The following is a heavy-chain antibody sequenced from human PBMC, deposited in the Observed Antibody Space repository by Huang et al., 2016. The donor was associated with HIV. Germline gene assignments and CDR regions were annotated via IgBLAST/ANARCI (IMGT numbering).Heavy chain of an antibody. Sequence: QVQLVQSGAEMKKSGSSVKVSCKASGGTVSSFSFTWVRQAPGHGLAWRGGIIPLHDITDLAQKFRGRVTLTADESTNTALMELSGLTAQDTAVYYCARGVGNSNRGFDIWGQGTLVTVS. V-gene: IGHV1-69*10. J-gene: IGHJ4*02. D-gene: IGHD5-18*01. CDR1: GGTVSSFS. CDR3: ARGVGNSNRGFDI. CDR2: IIPLHDIT.